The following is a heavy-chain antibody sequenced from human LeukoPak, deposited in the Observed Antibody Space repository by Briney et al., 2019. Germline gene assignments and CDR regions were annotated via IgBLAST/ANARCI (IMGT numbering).Heavy chain of an antibody. CDR2: INHSGST. D-gene: IGHD2-15*01. V-gene: IGHV4-34*01. CDR1: GGSFSGYY. Sequence: PSETLSLTCAVYGGSFSGYYWSWIRQAPGKGLEWIGEINHSGSTNYNPSLKRRVTISVDTSKNQFSLKLSSVTAADTAVYYCARGPRYCSGGSCDYYYYYYMDVWGKGTTVTVSS. J-gene: IGHJ6*03. CDR3: ARGPRYCSGGSCDYYYYYYMDV.